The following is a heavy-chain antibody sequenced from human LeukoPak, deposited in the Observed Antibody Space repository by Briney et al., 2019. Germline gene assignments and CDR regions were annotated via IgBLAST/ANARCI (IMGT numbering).Heavy chain of an antibody. CDR1: GYTFTSYG. J-gene: IGHJ6*03. V-gene: IGHV1-18*01. CDR2: ISAYNGNT. Sequence: ASVKVSCKASGYTFTSYGISWVRQAPGQGLEWMGWISAYNGNTNYAQKLQGRVTMTTDTSTSTAYMELRSLRSDDTAVYYCARGLSGSYYYYYYYMDVWAKGPRSPSP. D-gene: IGHD1-26*01. CDR3: ARGLSGSYYYYYYYMDV.